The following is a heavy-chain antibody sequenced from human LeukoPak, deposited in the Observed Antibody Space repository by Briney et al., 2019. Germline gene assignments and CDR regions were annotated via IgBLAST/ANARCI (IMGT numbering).Heavy chain of an antibody. CDR1: GYTFTSYG. Sequence: GASVKVSCKASGYTFTSYGISWVRQAPGQGLEWMGWISAYNGNTNYAQKLQGRVTMTRDMSTSTVYMELSSLRSEDTAVYYCANGVDYYDSSGYAYWGQGTLVTVSS. V-gene: IGHV1-18*01. J-gene: IGHJ4*02. CDR3: ANGVDYYDSSGYAY. D-gene: IGHD3-22*01. CDR2: ISAYNGNT.